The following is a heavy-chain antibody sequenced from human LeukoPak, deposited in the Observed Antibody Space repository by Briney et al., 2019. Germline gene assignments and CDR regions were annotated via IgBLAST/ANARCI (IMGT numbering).Heavy chain of an antibody. CDR1: GFTFGNYW. CDR2: VQQDGSEK. J-gene: IGHJ4*02. V-gene: IGHV3-7*03. Sequence: PGGSLRLSCAASGFTFGNYWMTWVRQAPGKGLEWVAHVQQDGSEKYYVDSVKGRFTISRDNAKNSLYLQMNSLRAEDTAVYYRARDGGYSYGSDYWGQGTLVTVSS. CDR3: ARDGGYSYGSDY. D-gene: IGHD5-18*01.